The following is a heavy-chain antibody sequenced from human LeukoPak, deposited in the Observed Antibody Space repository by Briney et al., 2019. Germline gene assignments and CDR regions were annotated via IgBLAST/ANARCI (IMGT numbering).Heavy chain of an antibody. CDR1: GYTFTSYA. J-gene: IGHJ4*02. CDR2: INAGNGNT. Sequence: PGASVKVSCKASGYTFTSYAMHWVRQAPGQRLEWMGWINAGNGNTKYSQKFQGRVTITRDTSASTAYMELSSLRSEDTAVYYCARVKGYYDSSGYYPFDYWGQGTLVTVSS. D-gene: IGHD3-22*01. CDR3: ARVKGYYDSSGYYPFDY. V-gene: IGHV1-3*01.